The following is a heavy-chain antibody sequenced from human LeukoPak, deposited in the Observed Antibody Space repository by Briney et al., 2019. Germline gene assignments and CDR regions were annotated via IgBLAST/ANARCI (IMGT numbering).Heavy chain of an antibody. CDR2: ISWNSGNI. Sequence: GGSLRLSCAASGFIFNDYAMHWVRQAPGKGLECVSGISWNSGNIAYGDSVKGRFIISRDNAKNSLYLQMNRLRPEDTALYYCAKPRVLSPGVFDMWGQGTMVTVSS. J-gene: IGHJ3*02. D-gene: IGHD2-8*01. CDR1: GFIFNDYA. V-gene: IGHV3-9*01. CDR3: AKPRVLSPGVFDM.